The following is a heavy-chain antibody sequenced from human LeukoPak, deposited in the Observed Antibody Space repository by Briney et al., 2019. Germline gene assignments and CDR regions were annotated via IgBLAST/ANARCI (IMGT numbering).Heavy chain of an antibody. CDR3: AREGVAAEKAQPFDY. V-gene: IGHV4-59*01. CDR2: IQYSP. J-gene: IGHJ4*02. D-gene: IGHD6-13*01. Sequence: SETLSLTCTVSGASISNYYWSWIRQPPRKGLELIGHIQYSPNYNPSLKSRATISVDTSTTQFSLKLNSVTAADTAVYYCAREGVAAEKAQPFDYWGQGTLVTVSS. CDR1: GASISNYY.